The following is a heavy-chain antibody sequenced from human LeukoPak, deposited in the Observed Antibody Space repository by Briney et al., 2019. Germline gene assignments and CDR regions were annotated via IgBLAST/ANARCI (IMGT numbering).Heavy chain of an antibody. CDR1: GFTFSSYG. Sequence: GGSLRLSCAASGFTFSSYGMHWVRQAPGKGLEWVAVIWYDGSNKYYADSVKGRFTISRDNSKNTLYLQMNSLRAEDTAVYYCARVRLGGHGWFDPWGQGTLVTVSS. D-gene: IGHD3-16*01. CDR3: ARVRLGGHGWFDP. J-gene: IGHJ5*02. V-gene: IGHV3-33*01. CDR2: IWYDGSNK.